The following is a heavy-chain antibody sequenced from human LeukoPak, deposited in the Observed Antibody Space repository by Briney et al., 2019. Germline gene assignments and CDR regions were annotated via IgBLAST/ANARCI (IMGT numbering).Heavy chain of an antibody. CDR2: IYYSGST. CDR3: ATWVPSWAFDY. CDR1: GGSISSSSYY. J-gene: IGHJ4*02. D-gene: IGHD3-16*01. V-gene: IGHV4-39*01. Sequence: PSETLSLTCTVSGGSISSSSYYWGWIRQPPGKGLEWIGSIYYSGSTYYNPSLKSRVTISVDTSKNQFSLKLSSVTAADTAVYYCATWVPSWAFDYWGQGTLVTVSS.